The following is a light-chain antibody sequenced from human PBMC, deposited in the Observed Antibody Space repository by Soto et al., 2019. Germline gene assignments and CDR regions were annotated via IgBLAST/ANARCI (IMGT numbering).Light chain of an antibody. V-gene: IGLV2-14*01. J-gene: IGLJ1*01. CDR2: DVS. CDR1: SSDVGGYDY. CDR3: SSYTSSSTLEV. Sequence: QSVLTQPASVSGSPGQSITISCTGTSSDVGGYDYVSWFQQQPGKAPKLMIYDVSFRPSGVSNRFSGSKSGNTASLTISGLQAEDEADYYCSSYTSSSTLEVFGTGTKVT.